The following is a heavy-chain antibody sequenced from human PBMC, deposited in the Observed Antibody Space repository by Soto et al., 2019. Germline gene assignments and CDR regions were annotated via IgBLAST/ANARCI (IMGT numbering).Heavy chain of an antibody. CDR3: AKESGYSYGLLRAPLGSYFDY. D-gene: IGHD5-18*01. J-gene: IGHJ4*02. Sequence: PGGSLRLSCAASGFTFSSYGMHWVRQAPGKGLEWVAVISYDGSNKYYADSVKGRFTISRDNSKNTLYLQMNSLRAEDTAVYYCAKESGYSYGLLRAPLGSYFDYWGQGTLVTVSS. CDR1: GFTFSSYG. CDR2: ISYDGSNK. V-gene: IGHV3-30*18.